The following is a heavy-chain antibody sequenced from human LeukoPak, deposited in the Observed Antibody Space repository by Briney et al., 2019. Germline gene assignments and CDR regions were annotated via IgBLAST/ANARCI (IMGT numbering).Heavy chain of an antibody. Sequence: SVKLSCKASGGTFNIYAIRWVRQAPGQGLEWMGGIIPIFGTANYSQKFQGRVTITADESPRTAYMEWSSLGSEDTAGYCCARDVRAGYHGSASLDYWGQGPLVTVSS. J-gene: IGHJ4*02. CDR3: ARDVRAGYHGSASLDY. CDR2: IIPIFGTA. CDR1: GGTFNIYA. D-gene: IGHD3-10*01. V-gene: IGHV1-69*13.